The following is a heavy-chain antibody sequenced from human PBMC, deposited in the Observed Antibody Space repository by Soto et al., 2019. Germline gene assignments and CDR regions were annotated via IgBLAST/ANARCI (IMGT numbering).Heavy chain of an antibody. J-gene: IGHJ4*02. CDR2: IYHSGST. V-gene: IGHV4-30-2*01. Sequence: PSETLSLTCTVSGGSIRSCYWSWIRQPPGEGLEWIGYIYHSGSTYYNPSLKSRVTISVDRSKNQFSLKLSSVTAADTAVYYCARVPDYWGQGTLVTVS. CDR1: GGSIRSCY. CDR3: ARVPDY.